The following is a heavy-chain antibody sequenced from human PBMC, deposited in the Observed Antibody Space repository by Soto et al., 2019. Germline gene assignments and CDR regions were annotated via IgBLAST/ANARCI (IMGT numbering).Heavy chain of an antibody. V-gene: IGHV3-23*01. J-gene: IGHJ4*02. D-gene: IGHD6-19*01. CDR3: ARVSSSGWDFDY. CDR1: GVTFDNYA. CDR2: ISAGGSSA. Sequence: EVQLLDSGGGFVQPGGSRRLSCAASGVTFDNYAMTWVRQVPGKGLAWVSAISAGGSSAYYADSARGRFIISRDNSKNTLCLQMNTLRAVDTGVYYCARVSSSGWDFDYWGQGTLVTVSS.